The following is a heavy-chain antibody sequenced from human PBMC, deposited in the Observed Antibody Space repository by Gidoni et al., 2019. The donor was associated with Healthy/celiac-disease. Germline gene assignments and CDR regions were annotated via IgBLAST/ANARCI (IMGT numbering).Heavy chain of an antibody. CDR1: GGSISSYY. V-gene: IGHV4-59*08. J-gene: IGHJ4*02. CDR2: IYYSGST. D-gene: IGHD3-22*01. CDR3: ARRRYTMIHDY. Sequence: QVQLQESGPGLVKPSDTLSLTCTVSGGSISSYYWIWIRQPPGKGLEWIGYIYYSGSTNYDPSLKSRVTISVDTSKNQFSLKLSSVTAADTAVYYCARRRYTMIHDYWGQGTLVTVSS.